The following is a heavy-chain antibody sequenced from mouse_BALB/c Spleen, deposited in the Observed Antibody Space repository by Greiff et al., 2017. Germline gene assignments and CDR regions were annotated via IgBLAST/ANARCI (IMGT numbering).Heavy chain of an antibody. Sequence: EVMLVESGGGLVQPGGSRKLSCAASGFTFSSFGMHWVRQAPEKGLEWVAYISSGSSTIYYADTVKGRFTISRDNPKNTLFLQMTSLRSEDTAVYYCAPDGYYAMDYWGQGTSVTVSS. CDR2: ISSGSSTI. V-gene: IGHV5-17*02. J-gene: IGHJ4*01. D-gene: IGHD2-3*01. CDR1: GFTFSSFG. CDR3: APDGYYAMDY.